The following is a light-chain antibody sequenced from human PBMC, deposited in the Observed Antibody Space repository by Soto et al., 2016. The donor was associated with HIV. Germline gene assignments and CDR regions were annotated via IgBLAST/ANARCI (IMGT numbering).Light chain of an antibody. CDR1: NLWDNY. V-gene: IGLV3-1*01. CDR3: QVWDIKDYI. J-gene: IGLJ1*01. Sequence: SYELTQPLSVSVYPGQTASITCSGANLWDNYVFWYQQKPGQSPLLVIQENNRRPSGVPERFSGSNSWGTATLTITGTQAMDEADYYCQVWDIKDYIFGPGTKVTVL. CDR2: ENN.